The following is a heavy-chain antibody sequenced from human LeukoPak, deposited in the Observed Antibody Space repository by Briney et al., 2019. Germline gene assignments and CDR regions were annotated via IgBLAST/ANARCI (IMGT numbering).Heavy chain of an antibody. D-gene: IGHD4-17*01. Sequence: SETLSLTCTVSGASISSDSWNWIRQSPGKGLEWIGYIYYSGSSKNNPSLKSRLTISIDTPRNQFSLKLTSVTPADTAVYFCARLVTDYGDSHYFDSWGQGALVTVSS. CDR1: GASISSDS. CDR2: IYYSGSS. CDR3: ARLVTDYGDSHYFDS. V-gene: IGHV4-59*08. J-gene: IGHJ4*02.